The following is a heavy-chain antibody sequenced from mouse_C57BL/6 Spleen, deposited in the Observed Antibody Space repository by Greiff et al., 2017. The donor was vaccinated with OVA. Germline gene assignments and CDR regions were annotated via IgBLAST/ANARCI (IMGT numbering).Heavy chain of an antibody. CDR1: GYTFTSYW. D-gene: IGHD1-1*01. CDR2: IYPGSGST. Sequence: QVQLQQPGAELVKPGASVKMSCKASGYTFTSYWITWVKQRPGQGLEWIGDIYPGSGSTNYNEKFKSKATLTVDTSSSTAYMQLSSLTSEDSAVYYCASYYGSSYFYYAMDYWGQGTSGTVSS. V-gene: IGHV1-55*01. CDR3: ASYYGSSYFYYAMDY. J-gene: IGHJ4*01.